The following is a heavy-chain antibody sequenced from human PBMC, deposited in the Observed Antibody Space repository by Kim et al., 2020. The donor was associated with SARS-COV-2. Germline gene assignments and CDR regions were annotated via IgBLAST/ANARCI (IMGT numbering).Heavy chain of an antibody. Sequence: SETLSLTCAVYGGSFSGYYWSWIRQPPGKGLEWIGEINHSGSTNYNPSLKSRVTISVDTSKNQFSLKLSSVTAADTAVYYCARGFVVVPAAMVTLTAGRVYFDYWGQGTLVTVSS. CDR3: ARGFVVVPAAMVTLTAGRVYFDY. V-gene: IGHV4-34*01. CDR1: GGSFSGYY. CDR2: INHSGST. J-gene: IGHJ4*02. D-gene: IGHD2-2*01.